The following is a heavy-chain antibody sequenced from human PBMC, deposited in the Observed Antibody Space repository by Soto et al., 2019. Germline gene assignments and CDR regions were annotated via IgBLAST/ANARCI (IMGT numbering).Heavy chain of an antibody. CDR3: ARLPRDCNKTSCYYADH. CDR1: GYDFHTKW. J-gene: IGHJ4*02. CDR2: MYPGDSDT. V-gene: IGHV5-51*01. Sequence: GESLTISCMGSGYDFHTKWFGWVRQFPGIGLVWVGIMYPGDSDTRYNPSLQGHVTLSVDVTVSTAFLQWRSLETSDTGMYFCARLPRDCNKTSCYYADHWGQGTQVTVSS. D-gene: IGHD3-3*01.